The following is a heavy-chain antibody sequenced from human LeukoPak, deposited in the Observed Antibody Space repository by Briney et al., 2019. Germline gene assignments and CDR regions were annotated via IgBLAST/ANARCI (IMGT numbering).Heavy chain of an antibody. D-gene: IGHD5-18*01. Sequence: GGSLRLSCELPLVTFSIYHTKCVRPAPGEGLERVPPISTSDSNIYYANSMAGRFTISRDNAKNTRYLQMSSLRAENTAMNYCSRRATTERGHSYGLEYWGQGTLVTVSS. CDR2: ISTSDSNI. CDR3: SRRATTERGHSYGLEY. J-gene: IGHJ4*02. CDR1: LVTFSIYH. V-gene: IGHV3-21*04.